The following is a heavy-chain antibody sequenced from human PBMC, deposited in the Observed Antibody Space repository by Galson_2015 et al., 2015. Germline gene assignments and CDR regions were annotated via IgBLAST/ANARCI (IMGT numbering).Heavy chain of an antibody. CDR2: INGGNGNP. CDR3: TLVVYGDY. V-gene: IGHV1-3*01. J-gene: IGHJ4*02. Sequence: SVKVSCKASGYTFTSYAIHWVRQAPGQRLEWMGWINGGNGNPNYSQKFQGRITFTRDTSASTAYMEVSSLRSEDTAVYYCTLVVYGDYWGQGTLVSVSS. D-gene: IGHD2-15*01. CDR1: GYTFTSYA.